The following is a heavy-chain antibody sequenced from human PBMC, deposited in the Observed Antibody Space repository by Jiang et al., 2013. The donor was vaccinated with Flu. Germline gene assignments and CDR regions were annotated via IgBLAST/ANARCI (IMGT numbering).Heavy chain of an antibody. Sequence: PGRSLRLSCAASGFTFSSSGMHWVRQAPGKGLEWVALISYDGNNKYYADSVKGRFTISRDNSKNTLYLQMNSLRAEDTAVYYCAKDLFPATASVFDYWGPGNPGHRLL. J-gene: IGHJ4*02. CDR3: AKDLFPATASVFDY. D-gene: IGHD2-21*02. V-gene: IGHV3-30*18. CDR2: ISYDGNNK. CDR1: GFTFSSSG.